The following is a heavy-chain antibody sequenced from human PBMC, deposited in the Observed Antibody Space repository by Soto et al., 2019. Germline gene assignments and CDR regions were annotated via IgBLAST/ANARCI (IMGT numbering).Heavy chain of an antibody. D-gene: IGHD3-10*01. J-gene: IGHJ6*02. CDR2: INAGNGNT. CDR3: ARFGSTPTYYDGGHV. V-gene: IGHV1-3*01. Sequence: ALVKVSCKASGYTFTNYAMHWVRQAPGQRLEWMGWINAGNGNTKYSQKFQGRVTITRDTSASTAYMEVSSLRSEDTAVYYCARFGSTPTYYDGGHVWGQGTTVTVSS. CDR1: GYTFTNYA.